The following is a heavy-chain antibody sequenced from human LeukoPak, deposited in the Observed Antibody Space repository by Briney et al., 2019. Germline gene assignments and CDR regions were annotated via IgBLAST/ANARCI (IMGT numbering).Heavy chain of an antibody. CDR1: GFTFSSYS. D-gene: IGHD6-13*01. V-gene: IGHV3-21*01. CDR2: ISSSSSYI. J-gene: IGHJ1*01. CDR3: ARARGSSSPNYFQH. Sequence: GGSLRLSCAASGFTFSSYSMNWVRQAPGKGLEWVSSISSSSSYIYYADSVKVRFTISRANPKNSMYLQMNSLKAEYSSVYYCARARGSSSPNYFQHWGQGTLVTVSS.